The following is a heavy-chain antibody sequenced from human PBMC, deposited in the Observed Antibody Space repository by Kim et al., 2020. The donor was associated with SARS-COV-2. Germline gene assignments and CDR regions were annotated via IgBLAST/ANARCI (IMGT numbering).Heavy chain of an antibody. Sequence: SVKVSCKASGGTFSSYAISWVRQAPGQGLEWMGGIIPIFGTANYAQKFQGRVTITADKSTSTAYMELSSLRSEDTAVYYCASRRTSHSGYTSRKRNYYYYGMDVWGQGTTVTVSS. CDR2: IIPIFGTA. V-gene: IGHV1-69*06. CDR3: ASRRTSHSGYTSRKRNYYYYGMDV. J-gene: IGHJ6*02. CDR1: GGTFSSYA. D-gene: IGHD5-12*01.